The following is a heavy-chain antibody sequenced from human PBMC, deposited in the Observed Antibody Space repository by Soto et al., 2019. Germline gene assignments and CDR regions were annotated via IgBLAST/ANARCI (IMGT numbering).Heavy chain of an antibody. D-gene: IGHD3-22*01. Sequence: SETLSLTCTVSGGSISSYYWSWIRQPPGKGLEWIGYIYYSGSTNYNPSLKSRVTISVDTSKNQFSLKLSSVTAADTAVYYCARSITMIVVGPQALDYWGQGTLVTVSS. CDR1: GGSISSYY. J-gene: IGHJ4*02. CDR3: ARSITMIVVGPQALDY. V-gene: IGHV4-59*12. CDR2: IYYSGST.